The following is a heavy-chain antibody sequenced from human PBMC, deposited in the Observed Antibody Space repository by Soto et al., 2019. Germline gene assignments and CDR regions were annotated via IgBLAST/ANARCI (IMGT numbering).Heavy chain of an antibody. V-gene: IGHV3-23*01. D-gene: IGHD3-22*01. J-gene: IGHJ6*02. CDR2: ISGSGGST. CDR1: GFTFSSYA. Sequence: PGGSLRLSCAASGFTFSSYAMSWVRQAPGKGLEWVSAISGSGGSTYYADSVKGRFTISRDNSKNTLYLQMNSLRAEDTAVYYCAVVYYYDSSGYPEYYYYYGMDVWGQGTTVTVSS. CDR3: AVVYYYDSSGYPEYYYYYGMDV.